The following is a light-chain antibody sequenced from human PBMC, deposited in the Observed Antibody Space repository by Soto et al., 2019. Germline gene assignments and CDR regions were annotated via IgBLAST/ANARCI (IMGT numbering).Light chain of an antibody. CDR2: GAS. CDR3: QQYYSTPYT. J-gene: IGKJ2*01. V-gene: IGKV3-15*01. CDR1: RIININ. Sequence: EIIMTQSPATQSASPGERVTLSCRASRIININLAWYQQKPGQAPRLLIYGASTRAAGIPARFSGSGAGTEFTLIISGLQAEDVAVYFCQQYYSTPYTFGQGTKLEIK.